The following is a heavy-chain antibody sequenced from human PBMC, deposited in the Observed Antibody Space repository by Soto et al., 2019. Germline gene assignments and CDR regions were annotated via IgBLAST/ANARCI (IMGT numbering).Heavy chain of an antibody. D-gene: IGHD3-16*02. J-gene: IGHJ4*02. Sequence: SETLSLTCAVYGGSFSGYYWSWIRQPPGKGLEWIGEINHSGSTNYNPSLKSRVTISVDTSKNQFSLKLSSVTAADTAVYYCARGLRLSTYYYFDYWGQETLVTVSS. CDR2: INHSGST. CDR1: GGSFSGYY. V-gene: IGHV4-34*01. CDR3: ARGLRLSTYYYFDY.